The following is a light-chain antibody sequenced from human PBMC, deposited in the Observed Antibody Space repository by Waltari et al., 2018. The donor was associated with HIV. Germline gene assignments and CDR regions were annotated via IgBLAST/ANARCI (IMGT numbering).Light chain of an antibody. J-gene: IGLJ2*01. CDR2: EGD. Sequence: QSALTQPASVSASPGQSITISCTGTSSDVGSYHFVPWYQQHPGNAPKLIIYEGDKRPSGVSYRFSGSKSGSTASLTISGLQAEDEADYYCCSYAGSSTYVVFGGGTQLTVL. CDR1: SSDVGSYHF. CDR3: CSYAGSSTYVV. V-gene: IGLV2-23*01.